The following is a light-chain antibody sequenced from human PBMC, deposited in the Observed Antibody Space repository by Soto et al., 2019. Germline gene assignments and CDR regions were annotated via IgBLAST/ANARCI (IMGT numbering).Light chain of an antibody. CDR1: SSNIGTKY. J-gene: IGLJ3*02. V-gene: IGLV1-47*01. CDR2: RNN. Sequence: QSVLTQPPSASGTPGQRVSISCSGSSSNIGTKYVHWYQQFPGTAPKLLIYRNNQRPSGVPDRFSGSKSGTSGSLAISGLRSEDEDDYYCAVWDASPSGWVFGGGTKLTVL. CDR3: AVWDASPSGWV.